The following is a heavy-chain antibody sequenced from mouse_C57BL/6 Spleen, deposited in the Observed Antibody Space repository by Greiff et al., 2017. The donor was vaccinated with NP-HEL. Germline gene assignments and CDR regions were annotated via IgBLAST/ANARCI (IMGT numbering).Heavy chain of an antibody. Sequence: EVQLQQSGAELVRPGASVKLSCTASGFNIKDDYTHWVKQRPEQGLEWIGWIDPENGDTEYASKFQGKATITADTSSNTAYLQLSSLTSEDTAVYYCTLYYGSYFDVWGTGTTVTVSS. CDR2: IDPENGDT. V-gene: IGHV14-4*01. CDR3: TLYYGSYFDV. J-gene: IGHJ1*03. D-gene: IGHD1-1*01. CDR1: GFNIKDDY.